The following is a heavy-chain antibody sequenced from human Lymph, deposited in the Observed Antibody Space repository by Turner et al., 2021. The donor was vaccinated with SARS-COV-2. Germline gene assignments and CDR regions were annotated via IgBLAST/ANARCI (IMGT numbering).Heavy chain of an antibody. D-gene: IGHD3-3*01. J-gene: IGHJ4*02. CDR2: ISYDGSNK. CDR3: AKDSRFLEWLLFGEFDY. V-gene: IGHV3-30*18. CDR1: GFTFSNYG. Sequence: QVQLVESGGGVVQPGRPLRLSCAASGFTFSNYGMHWVRQAPGKGLEWVAVISYDGSNKNYAGSVKGRFTISRDNSKNTLNLQMNSLRAEDTAVYYCAKDSRFLEWLLFGEFDYWGQGTLVTVSS.